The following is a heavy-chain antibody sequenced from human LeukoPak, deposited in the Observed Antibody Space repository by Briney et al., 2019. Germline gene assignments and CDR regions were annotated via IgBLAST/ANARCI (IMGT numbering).Heavy chain of an antibody. CDR3: ARDRDKVLGDY. J-gene: IGHJ4*02. D-gene: IGHD1-1*01. CDR1: GFTFSSYW. CDR2: INSDGSST. V-gene: IGHV3-74*01. Sequence: GGSLRLSCAASGFTFSSYWMHWVRQAPGKGLVWVSRINSDGSSTSYADSVKGRFTISRDNAKNSLYLQMNSLRAEDTAVYYCARDRDKVLGDYWGQGTLVTVSS.